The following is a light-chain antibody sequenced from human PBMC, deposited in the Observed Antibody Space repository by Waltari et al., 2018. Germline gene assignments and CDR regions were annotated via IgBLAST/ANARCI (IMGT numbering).Light chain of an antibody. Sequence: DSQMTQAPSSLSASGGDRVTIPCRGSQDISVSLAWFQQKPGKAPKSLIYAASTLQSGVPQRFSVSGAGTDFTLTITSLQPEDSATYYCQQYGYWLYTFGQGTKLEIK. V-gene: IGKV1-16*01. CDR1: QDISVS. CDR3: QQYGYWLYT. J-gene: IGKJ2*01. CDR2: AAS.